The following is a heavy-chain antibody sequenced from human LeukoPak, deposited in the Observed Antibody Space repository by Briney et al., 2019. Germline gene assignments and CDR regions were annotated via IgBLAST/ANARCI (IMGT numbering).Heavy chain of an antibody. CDR2: IYYSGNT. V-gene: IGHV4-39*02. D-gene: IGHD1-14*01. CDR3: ARDKGGGNDY. J-gene: IGHJ4*02. CDR1: GGSISTSAYY. Sequence: SETLSLTCIVSGGSISTSAYYWGWIRQPPGEGLQWIGSIYYSGNTYYNSSLKSRVTISVDTSTSQFSLRLSSVTAADTAVYYCARDKGGGNDYWGQGTLVTVSS.